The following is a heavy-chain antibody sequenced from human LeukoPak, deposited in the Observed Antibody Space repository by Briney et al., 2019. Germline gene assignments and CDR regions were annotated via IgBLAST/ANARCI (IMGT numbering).Heavy chain of an antibody. Sequence: PSETLSLTCTVSGGSISSYYWSWIRQPPGKGLEWIGYTYYSGSTNYNPSLKSRVTISVDTSKNQFSLKLSSVTAADTAVYYCAASWFGENYWGQGTLVTVSS. J-gene: IGHJ4*02. D-gene: IGHD3-10*01. CDR3: AASWFGENY. V-gene: IGHV4-59*01. CDR1: GGSISSYY. CDR2: TYYSGST.